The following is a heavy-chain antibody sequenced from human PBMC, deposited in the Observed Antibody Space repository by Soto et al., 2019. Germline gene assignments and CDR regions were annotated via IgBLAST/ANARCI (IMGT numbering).Heavy chain of an antibody. Sequence: EVQLVESGGGLVKPGGSLRLSCAASGFTFSNAWMNWVRQAPGKGLEWVGRIKSKTDGGTTDYAAPVKGRFTISRDDSKNTLYLQMNSLKTEDTAVYYCTTDPEHYYDSSGYYGDFDYWGQGTLVTVSS. CDR3: TTDPEHYYDSSGYYGDFDY. D-gene: IGHD3-22*01. V-gene: IGHV3-15*07. CDR1: GFTFSNAW. J-gene: IGHJ4*02. CDR2: IKSKTDGGTT.